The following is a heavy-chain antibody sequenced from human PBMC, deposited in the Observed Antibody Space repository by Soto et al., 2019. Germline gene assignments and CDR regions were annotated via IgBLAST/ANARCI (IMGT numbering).Heavy chain of an antibody. D-gene: IGHD2-2*01. V-gene: IGHV4-39*01. J-gene: IGHJ6*03. CDR1: GGSISSSGSS. CDR3: ARTYVTDVVVVPASKDYMDV. CDR2: ISYSGST. Sequence: SETLSLTCSVSGGSISSSGSSWGWIRQPPGKGLEWLGIISYSGSTYYSPSLKSRVTISVDASKNLFSLKLSSVTAADTAVYYCARTYVTDVVVVPASKDYMDVWGKGTTVTVSS.